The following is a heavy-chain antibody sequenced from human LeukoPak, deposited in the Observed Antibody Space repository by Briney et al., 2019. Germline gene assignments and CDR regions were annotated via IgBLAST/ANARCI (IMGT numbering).Heavy chain of an antibody. V-gene: IGHV1-8*03. CDR1: GYTFTSYD. D-gene: IGHD6-13*01. Sequence: ASVKVSCKASGYTFTSYDINWVRQATGQGLEWMGWMNPNSGNTGYAQKFQGRVTITRNTSISTAYMELSSLRSEDTAVYYCARSPLSSWYGYYYYYMDVWGKGTTVTVSS. J-gene: IGHJ6*03. CDR2: MNPNSGNT. CDR3: ARSPLSSWYGYYYYYMDV.